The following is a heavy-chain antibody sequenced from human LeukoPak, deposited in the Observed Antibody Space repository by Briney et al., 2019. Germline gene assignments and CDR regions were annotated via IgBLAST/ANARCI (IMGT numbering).Heavy chain of an antibody. Sequence: GGSLRLSCAASGFTFSSDSMNWVRQAPGKGLEWVSSISSSSSYIYYADSVKGRFTISRDNAKNSLYLQMNSLRAEDTAVCYCARESRDSSGYYWGAFDIWGQGTMATVSS. V-gene: IGHV3-21*01. J-gene: IGHJ3*02. D-gene: IGHD3-22*01. CDR2: ISSSSSYI. CDR3: ARESRDSSGYYWGAFDI. CDR1: GFTFSSDS.